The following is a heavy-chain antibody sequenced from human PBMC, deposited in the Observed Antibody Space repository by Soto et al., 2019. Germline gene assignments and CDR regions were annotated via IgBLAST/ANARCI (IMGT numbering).Heavy chain of an antibody. V-gene: IGHV4-59*01. CDR2: IFSTGST. Sequence: QVQLLESGPGLVKPSETLSLTCTVSGDSISSYSWNWIRQPPGKGLEWIGYIFSTGSTNYNPSLKSRVTISVDTSKNQLSLKLRSVTAADTAVYYCARGGYCSGGSCHDYWGQGTLVTVSS. CDR3: ARGGYCSGGSCHDY. J-gene: IGHJ4*02. D-gene: IGHD2-15*01. CDR1: GDSISSYS.